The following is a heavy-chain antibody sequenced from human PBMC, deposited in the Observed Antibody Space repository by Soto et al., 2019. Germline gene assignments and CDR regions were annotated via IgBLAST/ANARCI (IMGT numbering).Heavy chain of an antibody. CDR1: GYTFASHY. CDR2: INPNGCNT. Sequence: QVQLVQSGAEVKKPGASVKVSCQASGYTFASHYIHWVRQAPGQGLEWMGVINPNGCNTRYAQRFQDILTLTTDTPTNTVYLDLSSLSSDDTAVYYCGRDTSGLDYWGQGTLVTVSS. CDR3: GRDTSGLDY. J-gene: IGHJ4*02. V-gene: IGHV1-46*01.